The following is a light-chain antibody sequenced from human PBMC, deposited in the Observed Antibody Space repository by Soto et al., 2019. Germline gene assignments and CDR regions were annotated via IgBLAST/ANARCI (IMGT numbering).Light chain of an antibody. V-gene: IGKV1-5*01. Sequence: PMTPTPSTLSAYIKNGVTIPCRPSQRISTWLAWYQQKPGKATKLLISDASSLETGVPSRFSGSGSGTEFTLTINSLQPDDFATYYCQQYNSYWPFGQVTKVDVK. J-gene: IGKJ1*01. CDR1: QRISTW. CDR2: DAS. CDR3: QQYNSYWP.